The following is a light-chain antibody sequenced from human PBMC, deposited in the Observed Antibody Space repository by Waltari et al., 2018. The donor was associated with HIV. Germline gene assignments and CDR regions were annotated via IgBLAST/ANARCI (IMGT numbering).Light chain of an antibody. V-gene: IGLV2-14*01. Sequence: QSALTQPASVSGSPGQSITISCTGPSSDVGGYNYVSWYQQHPGQAPKLMIYEVSNRPSGVSNRFSGSKSGNTASLTISGLQAEDEADYYCSSYTSSSTLVFGTGTKVTVL. CDR1: SSDVGGYNY. CDR3: SSYTSSSTLV. J-gene: IGLJ1*01. CDR2: EVS.